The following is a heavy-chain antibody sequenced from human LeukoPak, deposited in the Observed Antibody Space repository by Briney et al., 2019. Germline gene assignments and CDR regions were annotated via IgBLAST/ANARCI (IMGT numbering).Heavy chain of an antibody. CDR1: GGSFSGYY. J-gene: IGHJ4*02. D-gene: IGHD6-19*01. CDR3: AAGYSSGWPGGDY. V-gene: IGHV4-34*01. CDR2: INHSGST. Sequence: PSETLSLTCAVYGGSFSGYYWSWIRQPPGKGLEWIGEINHSGSTNYNPSLKSRVTISVDTSKNQFSLKLSSVTAADTAVYYCAAGYSSGWPGGDYWGQGTLVTVSS.